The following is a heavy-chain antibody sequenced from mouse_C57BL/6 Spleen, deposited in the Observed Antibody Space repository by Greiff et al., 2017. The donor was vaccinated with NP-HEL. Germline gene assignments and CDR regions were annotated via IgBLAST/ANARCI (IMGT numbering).Heavy chain of an antibody. CDR1: GFTFSDYG. J-gene: IGHJ2*01. CDR2: ISSGSSTI. V-gene: IGHV5-17*01. D-gene: IGHD1-1*01. CDR3: AREGYYGSSPFDY. Sequence: EVKLEESGGGLVKPGGSLKLSCAASGFTFSDYGMHWVRQAPEKGLEWVAYISSGSSTIYYADTVKGRFTISRDNAKNTLFLQMTSLRSEDTAMYYCAREGYYGSSPFDYWGQGTTLTVSS.